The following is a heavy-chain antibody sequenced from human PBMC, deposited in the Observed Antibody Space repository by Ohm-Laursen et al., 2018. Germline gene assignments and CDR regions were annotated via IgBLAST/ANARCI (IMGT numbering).Heavy chain of an antibody. Sequence: SLRLSCAASGFTVSSNYMTWVRQAPGKGLEWVSIAYSGSGTYYADSVKGRFTISRDNSKNTVFLQMDSLRAEDTAVYYCARVGDTSAYYYYLDYWGQGTLVTVS. CDR3: ARVGDTSAYYYYLDY. V-gene: IGHV3-53*01. D-gene: IGHD3-22*01. J-gene: IGHJ4*02. CDR1: GFTVSSNY. CDR2: AYSGSGT.